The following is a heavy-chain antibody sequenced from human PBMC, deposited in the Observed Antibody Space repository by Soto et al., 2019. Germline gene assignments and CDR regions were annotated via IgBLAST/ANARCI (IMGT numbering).Heavy chain of an antibody. V-gene: IGHV1-18*01. D-gene: IGHD3-9*01. CDR2: ISAYNGNT. CDR3: ARAGFALYDILTGTTG. Sequence: ASVKVSCKASGYTFTSYGISWVRQAPGQGLEWMGWISAYNGNTNYAQKLQGRVTMTTDTSTSTAYMELRSLRSDDTAVYYCARAGFALYDILTGTTGWGQGTLVTVSS. J-gene: IGHJ4*02. CDR1: GYTFTSYG.